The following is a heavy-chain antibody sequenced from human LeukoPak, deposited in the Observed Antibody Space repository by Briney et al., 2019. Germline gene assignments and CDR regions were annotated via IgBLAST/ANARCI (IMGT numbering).Heavy chain of an antibody. V-gene: IGHV3-48*04. J-gene: IGHJ6*03. CDR2: ISSSSSTI. D-gene: IGHD3-3*01. Sequence: GGSLRLSCAASGFTFSSYSMNWVRQAPGKGLEWVSYISSSSSTIYYADSLKGRFTISRDNAKNLLYLQMNRLRAEETAVNYCARDGYYDFWSGYYTDYYYYMDVWGKGTTVTVSS. CDR3: ARDGYYDFWSGYYTDYYYYMDV. CDR1: GFTFSSYS.